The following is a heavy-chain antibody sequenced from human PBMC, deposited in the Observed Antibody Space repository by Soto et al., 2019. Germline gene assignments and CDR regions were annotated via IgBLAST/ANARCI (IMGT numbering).Heavy chain of an antibody. CDR3: ARDTNYYDSSGYFDAFDI. CDR1: GYTFTSYA. V-gene: IGHV1-3*01. J-gene: IGHJ3*02. CDR2: INAGNGNT. D-gene: IGHD3-22*01. Sequence: EASVKVSCKASGYTFTSYAMHWVRQAPGQRLEWMGWINAGNGNTKYSQKFQGRVTITRDTSASTAYMELSSLRSEDTAVYYCARDTNYYDSSGYFDAFDIWGQGTMVTVSS.